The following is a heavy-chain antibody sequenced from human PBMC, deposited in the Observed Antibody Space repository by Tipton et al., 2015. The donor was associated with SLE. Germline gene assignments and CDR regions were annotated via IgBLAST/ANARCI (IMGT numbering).Heavy chain of an antibody. CDR1: GGSISSSSYY. Sequence: TLSLTCTVSGGSISSSSYYWGWIRQPPGKGLEWIGYIYYSGSTNYNPSLKSRVTISVDTSKNQFSLKLSSVTAADTAVYYCARDGGAFDIWGQGTMVTVSS. V-gene: IGHV4-61*01. CDR2: IYYSGST. J-gene: IGHJ3*02. CDR3: ARDGGAFDI.